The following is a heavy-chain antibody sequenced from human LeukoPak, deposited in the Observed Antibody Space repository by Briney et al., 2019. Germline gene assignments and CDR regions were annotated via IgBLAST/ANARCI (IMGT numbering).Heavy chain of an antibody. CDR3: ARDGRLGMGRGVNAFDI. Sequence: GASVKVSCKASGYTFTSYYMHWVRQAPGQGLEWMGIINPSGGSTSYAQKLQGRVTMTTDTSTSTAYMELRSLRSDDTAVYYCARDGRLGMGRGVNAFDIWGQGTMVTVSS. J-gene: IGHJ3*02. D-gene: IGHD3-10*01. CDR1: GYTFTSYY. CDR2: INPSGGST. V-gene: IGHV1-46*01.